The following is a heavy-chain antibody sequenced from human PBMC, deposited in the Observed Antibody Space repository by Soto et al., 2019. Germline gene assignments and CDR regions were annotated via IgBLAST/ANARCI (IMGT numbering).Heavy chain of an antibody. Sequence: SETLSLTCTVSGDSISSGRYHWGWIRQPPGKGLDFFATIHYTGNTHYNPSLRSRVTIFFDTSKSQFSLRLSSVTAADTVVYYCARADGFGVVTPFTDYWGQGTLVTVSS. D-gene: IGHD3-3*01. J-gene: IGHJ4*02. CDR2: IHYTGNT. V-gene: IGHV4-39*01. CDR3: ARADGFGVVTPFTDY. CDR1: GDSISSGRYH.